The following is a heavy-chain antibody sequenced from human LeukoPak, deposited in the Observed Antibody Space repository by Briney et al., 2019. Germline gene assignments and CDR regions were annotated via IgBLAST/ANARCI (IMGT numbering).Heavy chain of an antibody. Sequence: PSETLSLTCSVSGASIRSYYWTWIRQSLGKGLEWIGSIYYTGDTNCSPSLKSRVTLSLHTSNNQVFLNLSYVTAADTAVYYCVRHPKLGKYNWFAPWGQGLLVTVSS. CDR2: IYYTGDT. V-gene: IGHV4-59*08. CDR1: GASIRSYY. CDR3: VRHPKLGKYNWFAP. J-gene: IGHJ5*02. D-gene: IGHD3-16*01.